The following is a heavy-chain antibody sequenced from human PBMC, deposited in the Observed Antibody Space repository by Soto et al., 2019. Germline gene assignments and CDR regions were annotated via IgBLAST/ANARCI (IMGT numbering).Heavy chain of an antibody. Sequence: QVQLQESGPGLVKPSQTLSLTCTVSGGSISSGGYYWSWIRQHPGKGLEWIGYIYYSGSTYYNPSLKSRVTISVDTSKNHFSLKLSSVTAADTAVYYCARANYGSGTVDYWGQGTLVTVSS. J-gene: IGHJ4*02. V-gene: IGHV4-31*03. CDR3: ARANYGSGTVDY. CDR1: GGSISSGGYY. D-gene: IGHD3-10*01. CDR2: IYYSGST.